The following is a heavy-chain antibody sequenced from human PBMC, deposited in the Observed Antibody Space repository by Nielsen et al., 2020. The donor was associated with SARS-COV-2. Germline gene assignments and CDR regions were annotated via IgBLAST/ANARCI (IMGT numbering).Heavy chain of an antibody. J-gene: IGHJ6*04. D-gene: IGHD2-2*03. CDR2: MYSAGTT. CDR1: GFIVSNNY. CDR3: ARGGYCSSSSCYNAFDV. V-gene: IGHV3-53*04. Sequence: GGSLRLSCAASGFIVSNNYMSWVRQAPGKGLEWVSVMYSAGTTYYADSVKGRFTISRHSSENSLYLQMNSLRADDTALYYCARGGYCSSSSCYNAFDVWGKGTTVTVSS.